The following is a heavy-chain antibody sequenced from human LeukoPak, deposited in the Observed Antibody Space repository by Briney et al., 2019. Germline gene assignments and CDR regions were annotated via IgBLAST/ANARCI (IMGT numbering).Heavy chain of an antibody. CDR3: AKVDGSGSYSSEYYYYGMDV. CDR1: GFTFDDYA. CDR2: ISGDGGST. Sequence: GGSLRLSCAASGFTFDDYAMHWVRQAPGKGLEWVSLISGDGGSTYYADSVKGRFTISRDNSKNSLYLQMNSLRTEDTALYYCAKVDGSGSYSSEYYYYGMDVWGQGTTVTVSS. V-gene: IGHV3-43*02. D-gene: IGHD3-10*01. J-gene: IGHJ6*02.